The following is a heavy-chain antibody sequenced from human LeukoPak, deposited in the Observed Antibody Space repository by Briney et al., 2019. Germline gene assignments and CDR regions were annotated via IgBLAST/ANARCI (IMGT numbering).Heavy chain of an antibody. D-gene: IGHD3-22*01. Sequence: GRSLRLSCAASGFTFSSYAMHWVRQAPGKWRECVAVISYDGSNKYYADSVKGRFTISRDNSKNTLYLQMTSLRDEDTAVYYCARDTYYYDSSGYYYDYWGQGTLVTVSS. V-gene: IGHV3-30-3*01. CDR2: ISYDGSNK. J-gene: IGHJ4*02. CDR1: GFTFSSYA. CDR3: ARDTYYYDSSGYYYDY.